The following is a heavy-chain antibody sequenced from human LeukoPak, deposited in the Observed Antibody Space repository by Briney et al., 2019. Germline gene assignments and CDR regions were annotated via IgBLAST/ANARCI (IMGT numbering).Heavy chain of an antibody. CDR2: ISGSGGST. D-gene: IGHD3-22*01. J-gene: IGHJ4*02. V-gene: IGHV3-23*01. Sequence: GGSLRLSCAASGFTFSSYAMSWVRQAPGKGLEWVSAISGSGGSTYYADSVKGRFTISRDNSKNTLYLQMNSLRAEDTAVYYCAKGIKRYYYDSSGYYYERYFDYWGQGTLVTVSS. CDR1: GFTFSSYA. CDR3: AKGIKRYYYDSSGYYYERYFDY.